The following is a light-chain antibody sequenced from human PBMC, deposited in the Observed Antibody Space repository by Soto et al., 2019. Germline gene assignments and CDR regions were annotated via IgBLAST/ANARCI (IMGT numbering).Light chain of an antibody. V-gene: IGKV1-39*01. CDR3: QKSYSTAWT. Sequence: DIQMTQSPSSLSASVGDRVTITCRASQSISSYLNWYQQKPGKAPKLLIYAASSLQSGVPSRFSFSGSGTDFTLTISSLQPEDFATYYCQKSYSTAWTFGQGTKVEIK. J-gene: IGKJ1*01. CDR2: AAS. CDR1: QSISSY.